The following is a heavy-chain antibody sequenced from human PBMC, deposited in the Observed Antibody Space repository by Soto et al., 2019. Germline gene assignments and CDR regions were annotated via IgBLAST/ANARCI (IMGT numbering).Heavy chain of an antibody. D-gene: IGHD2-2*01. J-gene: IGHJ6*02. CDR3: ASKACSSTSCYYYYYGMDV. CDR2: INPNSGGT. CDR1: GYTFTGYY. Sequence: ASVKVSCKASGYTFTGYYMHWVRQAPGQGLEWMGWINPNSGGTNYAQKFQGRVTMTRDTSISTAYMELSRLRSDDTAVYYCASKACSSTSCYYYYYGMDVWGQGTTVTVSS. V-gene: IGHV1-2*02.